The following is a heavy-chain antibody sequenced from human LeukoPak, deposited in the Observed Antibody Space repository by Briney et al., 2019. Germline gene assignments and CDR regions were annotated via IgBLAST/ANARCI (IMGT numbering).Heavy chain of an antibody. CDR3: ARLNYGDYWARSGTFDY. J-gene: IGHJ4*02. CDR1: GYKLTSYW. CDR2: IYPGDSDT. Sequence: GDSLKISCKISGYKLTSYWIGWVRQMPGKGLEWMGIIYPGDSDTRYSPSFQGQVTISADKSISTAYLQWSSLKASDTAMYYCARLNYGDYWARSGTFDYWGQGTLVTVSS. V-gene: IGHV5-51*01. D-gene: IGHD4-17*01.